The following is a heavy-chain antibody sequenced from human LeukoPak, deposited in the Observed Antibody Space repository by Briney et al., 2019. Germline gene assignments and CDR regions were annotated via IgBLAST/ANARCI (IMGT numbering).Heavy chain of an antibody. CDR2: INPSGGST. Sequence: ASVKVSCKASGYTFTSYYMYWVRQAPGQGLEWMGIINPSGGSTSYAQKFQGRVTMTRDMSTSTVYMELSSLRAEDTAVYYCAKDRQQWVRYYFHNGMDVWGQGTTVTVSS. CDR3: AKDRQQWVRYYFHNGMDV. CDR1: GYTFTSYY. D-gene: IGHD6-19*01. J-gene: IGHJ6*02. V-gene: IGHV1-46*01.